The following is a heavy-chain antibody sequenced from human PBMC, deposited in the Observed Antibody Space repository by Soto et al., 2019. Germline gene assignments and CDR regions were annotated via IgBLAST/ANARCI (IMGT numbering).Heavy chain of an antibody. CDR1: GFTFSSYW. J-gene: IGHJ5*02. CDR2: INSDGSST. Sequence: GGSLRLSCAASGFTFSSYWMHWVRQAPGKGLVWVSRINSDGSSTSYADSVKGRFTISRDNAKNTLYLQMNSLRAEDTAVYYCARATRGGLYDFWSGYYTPPYNWFDPWGQGTQVTVSS. CDR3: ARATRGGLYDFWSGYYTPPYNWFDP. V-gene: IGHV3-74*01. D-gene: IGHD3-3*01.